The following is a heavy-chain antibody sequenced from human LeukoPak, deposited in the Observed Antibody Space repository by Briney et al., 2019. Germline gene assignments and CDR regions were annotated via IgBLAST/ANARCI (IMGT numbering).Heavy chain of an antibody. Sequence: GGSLRLSCAASGFTFSNYEMNWVRQTPGKGLEWISYISSSGTMYYSGSVTGRFTISRDNAKNALYLQMKSLRAEDTAVYYCARESTDDNFDIGGRGTKVPVSS. CDR3: ARESTDDNFDI. V-gene: IGHV3-48*03. CDR1: GFTFSNYE. CDR2: ISSSGTM. D-gene: IGHD3-22*01. J-gene: IGHJ3*02.